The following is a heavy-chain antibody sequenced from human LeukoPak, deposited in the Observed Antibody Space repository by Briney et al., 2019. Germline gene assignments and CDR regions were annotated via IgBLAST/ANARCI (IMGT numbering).Heavy chain of an antibody. D-gene: IGHD3-3*01. CDR1: GFTFSSYA. CDR2: ISGSGGST. Sequence: GGSLRLSCAASGFTFSSYAMSWVRQAPGKGLEWVSAISGSGGSTYYVDSVKGGFTISRDNYKNTLYLQMNSLRAEDTAVYYCAKVDGITIFEVFDYWGQGTLVTVSS. CDR3: AKVDGITIFEVFDY. J-gene: IGHJ4*02. V-gene: IGHV3-23*01.